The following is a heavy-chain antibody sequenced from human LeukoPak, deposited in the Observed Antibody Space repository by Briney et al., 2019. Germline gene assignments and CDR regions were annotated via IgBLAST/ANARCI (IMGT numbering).Heavy chain of an antibody. D-gene: IGHD2-8*01. CDR3: ARGLMVYAGIRFDP. CDR1: GGTFSSYA. J-gene: IGHJ5*02. Sequence: SVKVSCKASGGTFSSYAISWVRQAPGQGLEWMAGIIPIFGTANYAQKFQGRVTMTRNTSISTAYMELSSLRSEDTAVYYCARGLMVYAGIRFDPWGQGTLVTVSS. V-gene: IGHV1-69*05. CDR2: IIPIFGTA.